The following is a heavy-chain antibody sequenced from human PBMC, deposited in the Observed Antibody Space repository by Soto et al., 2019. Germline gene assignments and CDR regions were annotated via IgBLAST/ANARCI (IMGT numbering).Heavy chain of an antibody. CDR1: GFTFNNYG. CDR2: ISASGGDT. V-gene: IGHV3-23*01. J-gene: IGHJ6*02. CDR3: SVVVVPAAMEGYYGMDV. Sequence: GGSLRLSCAASGFTFNNYGMNWVRQAPGKGLEWVSGISASGGDTYYADSVKGRFTITRDNSKSTLYLQMNSLRAEDTAVYYSSVVVVPAAMEGYYGMDVWGQGTTVTVSS. D-gene: IGHD2-2*01.